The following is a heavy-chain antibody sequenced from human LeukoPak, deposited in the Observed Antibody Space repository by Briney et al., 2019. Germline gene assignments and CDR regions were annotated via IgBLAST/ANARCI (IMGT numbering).Heavy chain of an antibody. J-gene: IGHJ4*02. CDR1: GYTLTELS. Sequence: ASVKVSCEVSGYTLTELSMHWVRQAPGKGLEWMGGFDPEDGETIYAQKFQGRVTMTEDTSTDTAYMELSSLRSEDTAVYYCATLAAPGSLEWLFPFGYWGQGTLVTVSS. CDR2: FDPEDGET. D-gene: IGHD3-3*01. CDR3: ATLAAPGSLEWLFPFGY. V-gene: IGHV1-24*01.